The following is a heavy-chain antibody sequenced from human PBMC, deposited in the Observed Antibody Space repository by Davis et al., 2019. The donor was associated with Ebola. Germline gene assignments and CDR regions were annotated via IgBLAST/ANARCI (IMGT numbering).Heavy chain of an antibody. CDR3: AKDPSLTGTTYYFDY. CDR1: GLTFSNYW. Sequence: GESLKISCAASGLTFSNYWMSWVRQAPGKGLEWVANIKQDGSEKYYVDSVKGRFTISRDNSKNTMYLQMNSLRAEDTAVYYCAKDPSLTGTTYYFDYWGQGTLVTVSS. CDR2: IKQDGSEK. V-gene: IGHV3-7*01. D-gene: IGHD1-20*01. J-gene: IGHJ4*02.